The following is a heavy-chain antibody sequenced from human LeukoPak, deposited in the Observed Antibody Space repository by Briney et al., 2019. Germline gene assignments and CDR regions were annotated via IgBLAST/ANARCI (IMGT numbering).Heavy chain of an antibody. J-gene: IGHJ6*02. CDR1: GYTFTGYY. V-gene: IGHV1-2*02. CDR2: INPNSGGT. CDR3: ARFRWLQFARHYYYYGMDV. D-gene: IGHD5-24*01. Sequence: ASVKVSCKASGYTFTGYYMHWVRQAPGQGLEWMGWINPNSGGTNYAQKFQGRVTMTRDTSISTAYMELSRLRSDDTAVYYCARFRWLQFARHYYYYGMDVWGQGTTVTVSS.